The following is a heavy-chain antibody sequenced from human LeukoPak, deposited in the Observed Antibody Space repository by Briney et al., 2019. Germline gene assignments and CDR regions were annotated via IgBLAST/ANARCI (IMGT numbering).Heavy chain of an antibody. J-gene: IGHJ6*03. CDR2: IYNIGNT. CDR1: GSSISSYY. CDR3: ARADKHRGLYADYGVGPDYYYYMDV. V-gene: IGHV4-59*01. D-gene: IGHD4-17*01. Sequence: SETLSLTCTVSGSSISSYYWSWIRKSPGKRLDWIGYIYNIGNTNYNPSLKSHVTRSLDTSNNQFSLKLGSVTAADTAVYFCARADKHRGLYADYGVGPDYYYYMDVWGKGTRVTIS.